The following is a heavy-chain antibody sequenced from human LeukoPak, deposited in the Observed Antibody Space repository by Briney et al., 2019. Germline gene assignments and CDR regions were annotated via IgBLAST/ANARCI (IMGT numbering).Heavy chain of an antibody. D-gene: IGHD2-21*02. V-gene: IGHV4-59*01. Sequence: PSETLSLTCTVSGGSMNSDDYCWIRQSPGMGLEWIGYFKYDGNTGYNPSLKSRATISKGTSKNQFSLKVNFVTAADTAVYYCATVVDESDTDNWGQGTLVTVSS. J-gene: IGHJ4*02. CDR1: GGSMNSDD. CDR2: FKYDGNT. CDR3: ATVVDESDTDN.